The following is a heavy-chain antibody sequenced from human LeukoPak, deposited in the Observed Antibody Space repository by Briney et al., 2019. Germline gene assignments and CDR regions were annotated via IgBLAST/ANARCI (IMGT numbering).Heavy chain of an antibody. CDR2: TYYRSKWSA. V-gene: IGHV6-1*01. CDR1: GDSVSTNSGA. D-gene: IGHD1-26*01. Sequence: SQTLSLTCAISGDSVSTNSGAWNWLRPSPSSGLEWLGRTYYRSKWSADYAVSVESRMTINADTSKNQFSLQLNSVTPEDTAVYYCARAPSGSFVDYWGQGTLVSVSS. CDR3: ARAPSGSFVDY. J-gene: IGHJ4*02.